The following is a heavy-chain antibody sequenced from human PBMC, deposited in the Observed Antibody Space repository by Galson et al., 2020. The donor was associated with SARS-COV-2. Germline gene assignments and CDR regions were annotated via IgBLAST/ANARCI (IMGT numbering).Heavy chain of an antibody. CDR1: GFTFGNYG. CDR2: ISYDGRKE. CDR3: VKVDNSGPGAFDF. J-gene: IGHJ4*02. D-gene: IGHD6-19*01. Sequence: PGGSLRLSCAASGFTFGNYGMLWVRQAPGKGLEWVATISYDGRKEEYADSVKGRFTISRDSSKNTLSLQMNSLRFEDTSVYYCVKVDNSGPGAFDFWGQGTLVTVSS. V-gene: IGHV3-30*18.